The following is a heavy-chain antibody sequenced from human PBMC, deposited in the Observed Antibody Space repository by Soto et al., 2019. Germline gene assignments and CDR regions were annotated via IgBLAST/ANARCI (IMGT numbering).Heavy chain of an antibody. CDR1: GFTFSSYA. CDR3: AKDRGVSGWFDSLAYYFDY. D-gene: IGHD6-19*01. J-gene: IGHJ4*02. Sequence: EVQLLESGGGLVQPGGSLRLSCAASGFTFSSYAMSWVRQAPGKGLEWVSAISGSGGSTYYADPVKGRFTISRDNSKNALYLKMNSLRAEDTAVYYCAKDRGVSGWFDSLAYYFDYWGQGTLVTVSS. V-gene: IGHV3-23*01. CDR2: ISGSGGST.